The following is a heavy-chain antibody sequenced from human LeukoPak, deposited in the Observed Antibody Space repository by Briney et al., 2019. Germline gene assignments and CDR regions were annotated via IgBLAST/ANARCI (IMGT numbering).Heavy chain of an antibody. CDR3: AKDVLLWFGESGAFDI. J-gene: IGHJ3*02. D-gene: IGHD3-10*01. CDR1: GFTFSSYA. Sequence: PGGSLRLSCAASGFTFSSYAMSWVRQAPGKGLEWVSAISGSGGSTYYADSVKGRFTISRDNSKNTLYLQMNSLRAEDTAVYYCAKDVLLWFGESGAFDIWGQGTMVTVSS. CDR2: ISGSGGST. V-gene: IGHV3-23*01.